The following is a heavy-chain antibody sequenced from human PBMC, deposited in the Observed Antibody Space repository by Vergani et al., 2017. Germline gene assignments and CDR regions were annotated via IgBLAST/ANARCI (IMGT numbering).Heavy chain of an antibody. CDR2: IIPIFGTA. V-gene: IGHV1-69*01. Sequence: QVQLVQSGAEVKKPGSSVKVSCKASGGTFSSYAISWVRQAPGQGLEWMGGIIPIFGTANYAQKFQGRVTITADDSTSTAYMELSSLRSEDTAVYYCARAHDTAMVAWFDPWGQGTLVTVSS. D-gene: IGHD5-18*01. CDR1: GGTFSSYA. CDR3: ARAHDTAMVAWFDP. J-gene: IGHJ5*02.